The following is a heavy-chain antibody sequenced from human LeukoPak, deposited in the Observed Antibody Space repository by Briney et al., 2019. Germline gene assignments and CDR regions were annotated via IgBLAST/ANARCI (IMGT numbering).Heavy chain of an antibody. CDR2: INPNSGGT. J-gene: IGHJ4*02. D-gene: IGHD2-15*01. Sequence: GASVKVSCKASGYTFTGYYMHWVRQAPGQGLEWMGWINPNSGGTNYAQKFQGRVTITRNTSISTAYMELSSLRSEDTAVYFCARGGCSGGSCYSSDFDYWGQGTLVTVSS. CDR3: ARGGCSGGSCYSSDFDY. CDR1: GYTFTGYY. V-gene: IGHV1-2*02.